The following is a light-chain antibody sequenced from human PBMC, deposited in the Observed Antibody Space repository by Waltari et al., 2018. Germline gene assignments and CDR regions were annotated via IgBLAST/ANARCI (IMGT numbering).Light chain of an antibody. Sequence: DIVMTQSPDSLAVSLGERATINCKSSQSVVYSSNNRGYLAWYQQKPGQPPKLLIYWASTRESGVPDRFSGSGSGTDFTLTIGSLQAEDVAVYYCQQYYTTPYTFGQGTKLEIK. J-gene: IGKJ2*01. CDR1: QSVVYSSNNRGY. V-gene: IGKV4-1*01. CDR3: QQYYTTPYT. CDR2: WAS.